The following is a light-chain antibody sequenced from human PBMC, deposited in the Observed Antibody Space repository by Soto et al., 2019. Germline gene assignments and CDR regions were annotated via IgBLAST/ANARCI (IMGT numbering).Light chain of an antibody. V-gene: IGLV2-23*01. J-gene: IGLJ2*01. CDR1: KSDLGSYDL. CDR3: SSYAGSGTVI. CDR2: EGV. Sequence: QSVLTQPASVSGSPGQSITISWTGTKSDLGSYDLVSWYQQHPGKAPKLIIYEGVKRPSGVSNRFSGSKSGNTASLTISGLQAVDEADYHCSSYAGSGTVIFGGGTKLTVL.